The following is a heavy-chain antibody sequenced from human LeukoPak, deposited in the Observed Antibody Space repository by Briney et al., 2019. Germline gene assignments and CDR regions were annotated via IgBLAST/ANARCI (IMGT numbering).Heavy chain of an antibody. V-gene: IGHV4-38-2*02. CDR2: IYHSGST. J-gene: IGHJ5*02. Sequence: SETLSLTCTVSGYSISSGYYRGWIRQPPGKGLEWIGSIYHSGSTYYNPSLKSRVTISVDTSKNQFSLKLSSVTAADTAVYYCARSTGEWFDPWGQGTLVTVSS. CDR1: GYSISSGYY. D-gene: IGHD7-27*01. CDR3: ARSTGEWFDP.